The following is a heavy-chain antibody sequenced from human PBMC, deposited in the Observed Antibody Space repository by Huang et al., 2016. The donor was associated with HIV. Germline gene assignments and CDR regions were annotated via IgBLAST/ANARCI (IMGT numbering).Heavy chain of an antibody. CDR1: GYSFTSYW. D-gene: IGHD1-1*01. Sequence: EVQLVQSGAEVKKPGESLKISCKGYGYSFTSYWIGRVRQIPGKGLEWGGIIYPGDSDTRYSPPFQVQVTNSADKSISTAYLQWSSLKASDTAMYYCARLSTTWYFDYWGQGTLVTVSS. J-gene: IGHJ4*02. CDR3: ARLSTTWYFDY. CDR2: IYPGDSDT. V-gene: IGHV5-51*01.